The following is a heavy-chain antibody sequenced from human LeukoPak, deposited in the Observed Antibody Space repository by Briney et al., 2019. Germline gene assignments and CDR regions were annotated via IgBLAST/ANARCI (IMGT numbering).Heavy chain of an antibody. D-gene: IGHD3-10*01. V-gene: IGHV1-69*13. CDR2: IIPIFGTA. CDR3: ARDRAPLARYYYGMDV. Sequence: ASVKVSCKASGGTFSSYAISWVRQAPGQGLEWMGGIIPIFGTANYAQKFQGRVTITADESTSTAYMELSSLRSEDTAVYYYARDRAPLARYYYGMDVWGQGTTVTVSS. J-gene: IGHJ6*02. CDR1: GGTFSSYA.